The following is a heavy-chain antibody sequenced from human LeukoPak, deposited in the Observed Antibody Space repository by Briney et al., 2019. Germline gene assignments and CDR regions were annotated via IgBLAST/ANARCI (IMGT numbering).Heavy chain of an antibody. CDR1: GFTFSSYG. J-gene: IGHJ4*02. V-gene: IGHV3-21*01. CDR3: ARRGYHDYSGFDY. CDR2: ISGSSSDI. Sequence: GGSLRLSCAASGFTFSSYGMNWVRQAPGKGLEWVSSISGSSSDIYYADSVKGRFTISRDNAKKSLYLQMKSLRAEDTAVYYCARRGYHDYSGFDYWGQGTLVTVSS. D-gene: IGHD1-26*01.